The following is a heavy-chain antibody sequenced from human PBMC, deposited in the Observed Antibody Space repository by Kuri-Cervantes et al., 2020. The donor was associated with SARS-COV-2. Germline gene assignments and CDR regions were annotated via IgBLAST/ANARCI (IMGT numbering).Heavy chain of an antibody. CDR1: GYTFTSYG. J-gene: IGHJ6*04. D-gene: IGHD2-2*01. V-gene: IGHV1-18*01. Sequence: SVNVSCKASGYTFTSYGISWVRQAPGQGLEWMGWISAYNGNTNYAQKLQGRVTMTTDTSTSTAYMELRSLRSDDTAVYYCARVVVVPAATSNPGGKDVWGKGTTVTVSS. CDR3: ARVVVVPAATSNPGGKDV. CDR2: ISAYNGNT.